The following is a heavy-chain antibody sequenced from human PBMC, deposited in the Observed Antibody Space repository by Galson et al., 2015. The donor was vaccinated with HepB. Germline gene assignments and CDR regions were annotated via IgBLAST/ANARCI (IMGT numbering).Heavy chain of an antibody. Sequence: SLRLSCAASGFTFSSYAMSWVRQAPGKGLEWVSAISGSGGSTYYADSVKGRFTISRDNSKNTLYLQMNSLRAEDTAVYYCAKDYEGSMIVVAKWAFTFDYWGQGTLVTVSS. V-gene: IGHV3-23*01. CDR2: ISGSGGST. J-gene: IGHJ4*02. D-gene: IGHD3-22*01. CDR3: AKDYEGSMIVVAKWAFTFDY. CDR1: GFTFSSYA.